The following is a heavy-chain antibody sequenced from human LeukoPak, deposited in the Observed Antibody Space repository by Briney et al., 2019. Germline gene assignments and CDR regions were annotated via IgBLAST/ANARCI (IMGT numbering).Heavy chain of an antibody. CDR3: ALSDSAHDY. D-gene: IGHD5-18*01. J-gene: IGHJ4*02. V-gene: IGHV4-39*07. Sequence: PSETLSLTCTVSGGSISSSSYYWGWIRQPPGKGLEWIGSIYYSGSTYYNPSLKSRVTISVDTSKNQFSLKLSSVTAAGTAVYYCALSDSAHDYWGQGTLVTVSS. CDR2: IYYSGST. CDR1: GGSISSSSYY.